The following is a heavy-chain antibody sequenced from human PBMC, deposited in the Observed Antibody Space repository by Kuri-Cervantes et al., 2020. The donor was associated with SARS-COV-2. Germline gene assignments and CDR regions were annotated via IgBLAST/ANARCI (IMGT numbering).Heavy chain of an antibody. V-gene: IGHV4-39*01. CDR1: GASISSSNYY. CDR2: ISYNGTT. CDR3: ARHLGGYGDRGFDF. J-gene: IGHJ4*02. Sequence: GSLRLSCTVSGASISSSNYYWGWIRQPPGKGLEWIGSISYNGTTSHNPSLKSRVTISLDTSKNQFSLRLTSVTAADSAVYYCARHLGGYGDRGFDFWGQGTLVTVSS. D-gene: IGHD4-17*01.